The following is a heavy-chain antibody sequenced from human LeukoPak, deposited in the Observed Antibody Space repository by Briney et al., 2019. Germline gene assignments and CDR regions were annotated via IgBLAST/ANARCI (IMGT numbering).Heavy chain of an antibody. CDR1: GASISNYY. J-gene: IGHJ4*02. D-gene: IGHD6-19*01. V-gene: IGHV4-4*07. CDR2: IYISEST. Sequence: PSETLSLTCTVSGASISNYYWSWIRQPAGKGLEWIGRIYISESTNYNPSLKSRVTISINTSKNQFSLKLSSVTAADTAVYYCARAGGSGLIDYWGQGTLVTVSS. CDR3: ARAGGSGLIDY.